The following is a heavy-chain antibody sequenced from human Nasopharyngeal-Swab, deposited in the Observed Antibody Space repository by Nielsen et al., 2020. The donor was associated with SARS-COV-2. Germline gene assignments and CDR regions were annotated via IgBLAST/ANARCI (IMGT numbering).Heavy chain of an antibody. V-gene: IGHV1-18*01. Sequence: ASVKVSCKTSGTYVISWVRQAPGQGLEWVGRISPYNSKANYAQNIQGRVTMTTDTSTSTAYMELSSLRSDDTAVYYCARDCSTSSCHLVWDQGTLVTVSS. CDR3: ARDCSTSSCHLV. J-gene: IGHJ4*02. CDR2: ISPYNSKA. CDR1: GTYV. D-gene: IGHD2-2*01.